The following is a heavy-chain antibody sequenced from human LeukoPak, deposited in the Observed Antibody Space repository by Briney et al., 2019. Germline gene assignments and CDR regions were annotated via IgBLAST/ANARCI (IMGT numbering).Heavy chain of an antibody. D-gene: IGHD6-13*01. J-gene: IGHJ4*02. CDR2: IYYSGST. CDR3: ARYPPGIAASDVQGFDY. Sequence: SETLSLTCTVSGGSIRGYYWSWVRQPPGKGLEWIAYIYYSGSTNYNPSLKSRVTISVDTSKNQFSLKLSSVTAADTAVYYCARYPPGIAASDVQGFDYWGQGTLVTVSS. CDR1: GGSIRGYY. V-gene: IGHV4-59*08.